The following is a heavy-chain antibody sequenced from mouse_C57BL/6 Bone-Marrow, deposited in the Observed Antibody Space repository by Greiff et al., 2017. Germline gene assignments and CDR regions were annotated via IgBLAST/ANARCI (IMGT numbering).Heavy chain of an antibody. Sequence: EVQRVESGGDLVKPGGSLKLSCAASGFTFSSYGMSWVRQTPDKRLEWVATISSGGSYTYYPDSVKGRFTISRDNAKNTLYLQMSSLKSEDTAMYYCARLDSSGPMDYWGQGTSVTVSS. J-gene: IGHJ4*01. CDR3: ARLDSSGPMDY. CDR2: ISSGGSYT. V-gene: IGHV5-6*01. D-gene: IGHD3-2*02. CDR1: GFTFSSYG.